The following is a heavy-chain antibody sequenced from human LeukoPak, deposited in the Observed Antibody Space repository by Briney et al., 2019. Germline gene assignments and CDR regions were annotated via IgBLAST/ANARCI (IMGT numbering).Heavy chain of an antibody. V-gene: IGHV3-23*01. D-gene: IGHD4/OR15-4a*01. CDR1: GFTFSNYA. Sequence: GGSLSLSCAASGFTFSNYAMGWLRQAPGKALDWVSTIGYGGRSIYYADSVKGRFTISRDNSKNTLYLHMNSLRAEDTAVYYCARDDYPMGRSDYWGQGTLVTVSS. CDR3: ARDDYPMGRSDY. J-gene: IGHJ4*02. CDR2: IGYGGRSI.